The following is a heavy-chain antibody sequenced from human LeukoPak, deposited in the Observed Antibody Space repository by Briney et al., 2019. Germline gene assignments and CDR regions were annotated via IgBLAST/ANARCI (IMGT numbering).Heavy chain of an antibody. CDR1: GFTFSSYA. J-gene: IGHJ6*02. D-gene: IGHD1-26*01. CDR3: ARDRQGSYYNYYYYGMDV. V-gene: IGHV3-23*01. Sequence: GGCLRLSCAASGFTFSSYAMSWVRQAPGKGLEWVSAISGSGGSTYYADSVKGRFTISRDNSKNTLYLQMNSLRAEDTAVYYCARDRQGSYYNYYYYGMDVWGQGTTVTVSS. CDR2: ISGSGGST.